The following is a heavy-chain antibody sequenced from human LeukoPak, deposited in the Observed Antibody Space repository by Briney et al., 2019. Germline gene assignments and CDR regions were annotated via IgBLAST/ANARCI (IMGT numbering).Heavy chain of an antibody. D-gene: IGHD3-16*02. Sequence: GGSLRLSCAASGFTFSSYSMNWVRQAPGKGLEWVSYISSSSSTIYYADSVKGLFTISRDNAKNSLYLQMNSLRAEDTAVYYCARDLNVDYVWGSYPPGYWGQGTLVTVSS. V-gene: IGHV3-48*01. CDR3: ARDLNVDYVWGSYPPGY. J-gene: IGHJ4*02. CDR1: GFTFSSYS. CDR2: ISSSSSTI.